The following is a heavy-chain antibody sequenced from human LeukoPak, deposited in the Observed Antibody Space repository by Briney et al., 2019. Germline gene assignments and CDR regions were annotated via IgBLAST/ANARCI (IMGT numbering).Heavy chain of an antibody. CDR2: INPNSGGT. CDR1: GYTFTGYY. D-gene: IGHD2-15*01. V-gene: IGHV1-2*06. Sequence: ASVKVSCKASGYTFTGYYMHWGGQAPGQGLEWMGRINPNSGGTNYAQKFQGRCTMTRDTSISTAYMELSRLRSDDTAVYYCARGHGLAATIENRYYYYYYYMDVWGKGTTVTVSS. J-gene: IGHJ6*03. CDR3: ARGHGLAATIENRYYYYYYYMDV.